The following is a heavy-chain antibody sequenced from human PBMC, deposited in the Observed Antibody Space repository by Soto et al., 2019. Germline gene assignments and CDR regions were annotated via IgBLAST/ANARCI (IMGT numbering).Heavy chain of an antibody. CDR3: ARDLPEYSSLNWFDP. Sequence: QVQLVQSGAEVKKPGASVKVSCKASGYTFTSYYMHWVRQAPGQGLEWMGIINPSGGSTSYAQKFQGRVTMTRDPSTSTVYMELSSLRSEDTAVYYCARDLPEYSSLNWFDPWGQGTLVTVSS. CDR1: GYTFTSYY. V-gene: IGHV1-46*01. J-gene: IGHJ5*02. CDR2: INPSGGST. D-gene: IGHD6-6*01.